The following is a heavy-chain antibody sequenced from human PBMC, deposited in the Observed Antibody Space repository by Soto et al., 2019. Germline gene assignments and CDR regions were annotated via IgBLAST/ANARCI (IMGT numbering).Heavy chain of an antibody. CDR1: GYSFTRYW. CDR3: VREENYNFPGY. D-gene: IGHD1-1*01. J-gene: IGHJ4*02. CDR2: IYPGDSDT. Sequence: EVQLVQSGAEVKKAGESLKVSCKGSGYSFTRYWIGWVRQMPGKGLEWMGIIYPGDSDTRYSPSFQGQVTISADKSITTAYLQWSSLQASDTAIYYCVREENYNFPGYWGQGTLVTVSS. V-gene: IGHV5-51*01.